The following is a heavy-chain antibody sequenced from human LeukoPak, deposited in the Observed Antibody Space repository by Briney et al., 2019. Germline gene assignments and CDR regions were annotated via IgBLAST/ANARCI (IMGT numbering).Heavy chain of an antibody. CDR3: ARGTITIFGVVTYYFDY. CDR1: GGSFSGYY. V-gene: IGHV4-34*01. Sequence: SETLSLTCAVYGGSFSGYYWSWIRQPPGKGLGWIGEINHSGSTNYNPSLKSRVTISVDTSKNQFSLKLSSVTAADTAVYYCARGTITIFGVVTYYFDYWGQGTLVTVSS. D-gene: IGHD3-3*01. J-gene: IGHJ4*02. CDR2: INHSGST.